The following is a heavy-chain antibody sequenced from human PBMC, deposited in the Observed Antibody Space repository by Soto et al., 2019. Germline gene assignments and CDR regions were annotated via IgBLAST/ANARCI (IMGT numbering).Heavy chain of an antibody. Sequence: VASVKVSCKASGYTFTGYYMHWVRQAPGQGLEWMGWINPNSGGTNYAQKFQGWVTMTRDTSISTAYMELSRLRSDDTAVYYCARSLRYYDFWSGYYTSYVMDVWGQGTTVTVSS. CDR3: ARSLRYYDFWSGYYTSYVMDV. CDR2: INPNSGGT. V-gene: IGHV1-2*04. D-gene: IGHD3-3*01. J-gene: IGHJ6*02. CDR1: GYTFTGYY.